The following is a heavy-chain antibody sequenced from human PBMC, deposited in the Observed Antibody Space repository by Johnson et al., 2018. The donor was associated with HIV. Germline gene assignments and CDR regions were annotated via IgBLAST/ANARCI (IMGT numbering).Heavy chain of an antibody. V-gene: IGHV3-9*01. CDR1: GFTFDDYA. CDR3: AKDPTFSSSHAFDI. CDR2: ISWNSGRI. Sequence: VQLVESGGGLVQPGRSLRLSCAASGFTFDDYAMHWVRQAPGKGLEWVSGISWNSGRIGYADSVKGRFTISRDNAKNSLYLQMNSLRAEDTALYYCAKDPTFSSSHAFDIWGQGTMVTVSS. J-gene: IGHJ3*02. D-gene: IGHD6-6*01.